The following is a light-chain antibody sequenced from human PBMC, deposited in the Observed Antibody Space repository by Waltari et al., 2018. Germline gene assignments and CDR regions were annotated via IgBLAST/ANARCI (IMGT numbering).Light chain of an antibody. CDR2: DVS. Sequence: QSALTQPASVSGSPGQSITISCTGSTSDLGAYNYVSWYQQHPGKAPKLIIFDVSSPPSGVSPRFSGSKSATTASLIISGLQAEDEADYYCCSFTSSSTWIFGGGTKLTVL. V-gene: IGLV2-14*03. J-gene: IGLJ2*01. CDR1: TSDLGAYNY. CDR3: CSFTSSSTWI.